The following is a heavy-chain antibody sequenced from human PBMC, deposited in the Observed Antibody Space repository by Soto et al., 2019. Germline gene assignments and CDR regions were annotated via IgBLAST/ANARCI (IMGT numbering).Heavy chain of an antibody. J-gene: IGHJ6*02. CDR3: ARDKDRQQLGGNYYYILDV. V-gene: IGHV1-69*12. Sequence: QVQLVQSGAEVKKPGSSVKVSCKASGGTFSTSAISWVRQAPGQGLEWVGGIMLVFATPGYAQNFQGRVTITADESTTTAYLELTSLRTDDTAVYYCARDKDRQQLGGNYYYILDVWGQGTAITVSS. CDR1: GGTFSTSA. CDR2: IMLVFATP. D-gene: IGHD3-3*02.